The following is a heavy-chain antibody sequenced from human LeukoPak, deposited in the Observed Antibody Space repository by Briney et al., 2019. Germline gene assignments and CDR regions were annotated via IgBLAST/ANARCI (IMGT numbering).Heavy chain of an antibody. J-gene: IGHJ4*02. D-gene: IGHD3-9*01. V-gene: IGHV1-2*02. CDR1: GYTFTGYY. CDR2: INPNSGGT. CDR3: ARDLSDILTGYSHFDY. Sequence: ASVKVSCKASGYTFTGYYMHWVRQAPGQGLEWMGWINPNSGGTNYAQKFQGRVTMTRDTSISTAYMELSRLRSDDTAVYYCARDLSDILTGYSHFDYWGQGTLVTASS.